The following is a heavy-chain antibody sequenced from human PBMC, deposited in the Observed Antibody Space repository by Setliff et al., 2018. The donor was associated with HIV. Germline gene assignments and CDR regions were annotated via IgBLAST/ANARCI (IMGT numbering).Heavy chain of an antibody. CDR1: GYTPTELS. Sequence: GASVKVSCKVSGYTPTELSMHWVRQAPGKGLAWMGGFDPEDGEVVYAQKFQGRVTMTRNTSISTAYMELSSLRSEDTAVYYCARGRSLVRGSGSPENYYMDVWGKGTTVTVSS. V-gene: IGHV1-24*01. CDR3: ARGRSLVRGSGSPENYYMDV. J-gene: IGHJ6*03. CDR2: FDPEDGEV. D-gene: IGHD3-10*01.